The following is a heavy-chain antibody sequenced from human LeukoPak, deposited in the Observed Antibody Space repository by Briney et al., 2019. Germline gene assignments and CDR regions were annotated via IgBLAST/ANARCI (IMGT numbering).Heavy chain of an antibody. CDR1: GLTFSSYW. Sequence: GSLRLSCAASGLTFSSYWMSWVRQAPGKGLEWVSNINQYGSEKYYVDSVKGRFTISRDNAKNSLYLQINSLRAEDTAVYYCARDSKSVPSSTSCSFFDYWGQGTLVTVSS. CDR3: ARDSKSVPSSTSCSFFDY. CDR2: INQYGSEK. J-gene: IGHJ4*02. D-gene: IGHD2-2*01. V-gene: IGHV3-7*01.